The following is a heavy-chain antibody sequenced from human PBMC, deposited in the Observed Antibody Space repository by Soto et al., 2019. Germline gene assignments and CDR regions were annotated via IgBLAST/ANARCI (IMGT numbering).Heavy chain of an antibody. CDR3: ARGQLPAATTYFYF. CDR1: GFTFSSYA. J-gene: IGHJ4*02. V-gene: IGHV3-33*01. Sequence: QVHLVESGGGVVQPGGSLRLSCAASGFTFSSYAIHWVRQAPGKGLEWVAIIWFDGSNKYYADSVKGRFSISRDNSKNTLFLQMNSLRAEDTAVYYCARGQLPAATTYFYFWGQGTLVIVSS. D-gene: IGHD2-15*01. CDR2: IWFDGSNK.